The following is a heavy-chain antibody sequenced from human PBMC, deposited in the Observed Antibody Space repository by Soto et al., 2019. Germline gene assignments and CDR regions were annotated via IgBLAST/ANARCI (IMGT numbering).Heavy chain of an antibody. J-gene: IGHJ4*02. Sequence: EVQLLESGGGLVQPGGSLRLSCAASGFTFGTYAMTWVRQSPGKGLEWVSSLTDSGADTFYADSVKGRFTISRDNSKNTLHLQMNSLSDEDTAIYYCAKVVRNYYDSGSYSHFDYWGQGTLVTVSS. V-gene: IGHV3-23*01. D-gene: IGHD3-10*01. CDR3: AKVVRNYYDSGSYSHFDY. CDR2: LTDSGADT. CDR1: GFTFGTYA.